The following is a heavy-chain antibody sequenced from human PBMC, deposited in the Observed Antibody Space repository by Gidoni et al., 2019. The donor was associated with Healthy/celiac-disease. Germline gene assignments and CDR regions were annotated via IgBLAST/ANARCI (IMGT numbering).Heavy chain of an antibody. CDR2: IKHSGST. CDR3: ARDRYYDSGGFDY. CDR1: GGSFSGYY. V-gene: IGHV4-34*01. J-gene: IGHJ4*02. Sequence: QVQLQQWGAGLLKPSETLSLTCAVYGGSFSGYYWSWIRQPPGKGLAWIGEIKHSGSTNYNPSLKSRVTISVDTSKNQFSLKLSSVTAADTAVYYCARDRYYDSGGFDYWGQGTLVTVSS. D-gene: IGHD3-22*01.